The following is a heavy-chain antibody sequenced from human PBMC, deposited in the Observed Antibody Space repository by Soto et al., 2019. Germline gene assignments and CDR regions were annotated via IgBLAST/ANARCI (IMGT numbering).Heavy chain of an antibody. D-gene: IGHD2-2*01. CDR2: ISGTASRT. Sequence: PGGSLRLSCAGSGFTPTTTPLSWVRQPPGKGLEWVTTISGTASRTYYVDSVKGRFFISRDNAKNTVTLRMNNLTLDDTAVYYCAKSQGQLRWYYYYGMDVWGQGTTVTVSS. CDR3: AKSQGQLRWYYYYGMDV. V-gene: IGHV3-23*01. CDR1: GFTPTTTP. J-gene: IGHJ6*02.